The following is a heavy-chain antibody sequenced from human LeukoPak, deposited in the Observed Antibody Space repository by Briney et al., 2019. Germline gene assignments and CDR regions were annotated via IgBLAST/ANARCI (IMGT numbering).Heavy chain of an antibody. J-gene: IGHJ4*02. CDR1: GFTFDEYT. CDR2: ITWDGGST. D-gene: IGHD4-17*01. CDR3: ARSGGDYRRLDY. Sequence: PGGSLRLSCAASGFTFDEYTMHWVRQAPGKGLEWVSFITWDGGSTYYADSVKGRFTISRDNAKNSLYLQMNSLQTDDTAVYYCARSGGDYRRLDYWGQGILVTVSS. V-gene: IGHV3-43*01.